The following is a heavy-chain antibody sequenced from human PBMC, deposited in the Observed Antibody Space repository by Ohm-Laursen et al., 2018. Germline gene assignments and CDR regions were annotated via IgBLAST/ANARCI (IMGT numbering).Heavy chain of an antibody. J-gene: IGHJ3*02. V-gene: IGHV3-48*01. Sequence: SLRLSCAASGFTFSSYSMNWVRQAPGKGLEWVSYISSSSSTIYYADSVKGRFTISRDNAKNSLYLQMNSLRAEDTAVYYCASAGRDGYNSGAFDIWGQGTMVTVSS. CDR3: ASAGRDGYNSGAFDI. CDR2: ISSSSSTI. D-gene: IGHD5-24*01. CDR1: GFTFSSYS.